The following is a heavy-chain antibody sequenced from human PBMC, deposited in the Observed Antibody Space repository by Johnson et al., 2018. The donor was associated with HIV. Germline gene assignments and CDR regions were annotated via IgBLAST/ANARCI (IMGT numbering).Heavy chain of an antibody. CDR3: ARDLGSGYNDAFDI. D-gene: IGHD3-22*01. CDR2: ISYDGSNK. J-gene: IGHJ3*02. Sequence: MSWVRQAPGKGLEWVAVISYDGSNKYYVASVRGRFTISRDNAKNSLYLQMNSLRAEDTALYYCARDLGSGYNDAFDIWGQGTMVTISS. V-gene: IGHV3-33*05.